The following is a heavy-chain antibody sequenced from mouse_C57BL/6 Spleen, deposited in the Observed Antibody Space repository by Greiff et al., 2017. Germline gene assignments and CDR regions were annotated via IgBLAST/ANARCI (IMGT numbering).Heavy chain of an antibody. CDR2: IYPGSGST. J-gene: IGHJ2*01. CDR3: ARYRYYGSSYGVHFDY. V-gene: IGHV1-55*01. D-gene: IGHD1-1*01. Sequence: VQLQQPGAELVKPGASVKMSCKASGYTFTSYWITWVKQRPGQGLEWIGDIYPGSGSTNYNEKFKSKATLTVDTSSSTAYMQLSSLTSEDTAVYYCARYRYYGSSYGVHFDYWGQGTTLTVSS. CDR1: GYTFTSYW.